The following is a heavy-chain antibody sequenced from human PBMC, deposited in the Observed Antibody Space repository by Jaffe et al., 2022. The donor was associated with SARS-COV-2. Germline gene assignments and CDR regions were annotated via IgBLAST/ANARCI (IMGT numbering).Heavy chain of an antibody. CDR3: ATRVPKTWYSSSWDAFDI. CDR1: GYTLTELS. D-gene: IGHD6-13*01. Sequence: QVQLVQSGAEVKKPGASVKVSCKVSGYTLTELSMHWVRQAPGKGLEWMGGFDPEDGETIYAQKFQGRVTMTEDTSTDTAYMELSSLRSEDTAVYYCATRVPKTWYSSSWDAFDIWGQGTMVTVSS. J-gene: IGHJ3*02. V-gene: IGHV1-24*01. CDR2: FDPEDGET.